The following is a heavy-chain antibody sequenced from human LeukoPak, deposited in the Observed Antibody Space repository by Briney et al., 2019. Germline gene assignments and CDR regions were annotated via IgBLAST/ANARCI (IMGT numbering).Heavy chain of an antibody. CDR3: AKDDLGADY. Sequence: GGSLRLSCAASGFSFSSYAMHWVRQAPGKGLEWVALISYDGSNKYYADSVKGRFTISRDNSKNTLYLQMNSLRAEDTAVYYCAKDDLGADYWGQGTLVTVSS. D-gene: IGHD3-16*01. CDR1: GFSFSSYA. V-gene: IGHV3-30-3*01. J-gene: IGHJ4*02. CDR2: ISYDGSNK.